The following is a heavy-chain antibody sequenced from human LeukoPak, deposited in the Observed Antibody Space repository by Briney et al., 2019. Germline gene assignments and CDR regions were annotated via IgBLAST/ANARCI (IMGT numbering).Heavy chain of an antibody. V-gene: IGHV3-30*18. Sequence: PGRSLRLSCAASGFTFSSYGMHWVRQAPGKGLEWVAVITYDGSNKYYADSVKGRFTISRDNPKNTLYLQMNSLRAADTAVYYCAKVNWFDPWGQGTLVTVSS. CDR2: ITYDGSNK. J-gene: IGHJ5*02. CDR3: AKVNWFDP. CDR1: GFTFSSYG.